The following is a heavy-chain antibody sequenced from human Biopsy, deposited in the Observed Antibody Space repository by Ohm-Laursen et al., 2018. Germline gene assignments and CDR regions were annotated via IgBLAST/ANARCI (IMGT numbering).Heavy chain of an antibody. D-gene: IGHD3-16*01. CDR3: ARDSRGGHLNTTLITGKNLDS. J-gene: IGHJ4*02. Sequence: SDTLSLTCSVSRDSISNYYWTWIRQPPGKGLEWIGYIYYTGSTNYNPSAKSRVTISVDTSKNQISLKLNSLTAADTAVYFCARDSRGGHLNTTLITGKNLDSWGQGILVTVSS. CDR2: IYYTGST. V-gene: IGHV4-59*01. CDR1: RDSISNYY.